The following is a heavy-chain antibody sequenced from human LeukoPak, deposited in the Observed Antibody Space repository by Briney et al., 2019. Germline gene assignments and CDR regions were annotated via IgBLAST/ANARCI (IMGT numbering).Heavy chain of an antibody. V-gene: IGHV4-59*08. Sequence: KPSETLSLTCTVSGGSISSYNWSWIRQPPGKGLEWIGYISYSGGPNYNPSRKSRVTISIHTSKKQFSLKLSSVTAADTAVYYCARSIAVAGIVSDYYYYGMDVWGQGTTVTVSS. CDR3: ARSIAVAGIVSDYYYYGMDV. J-gene: IGHJ6*02. CDR1: GGSISSYN. D-gene: IGHD6-19*01. CDR2: ISYSGGP.